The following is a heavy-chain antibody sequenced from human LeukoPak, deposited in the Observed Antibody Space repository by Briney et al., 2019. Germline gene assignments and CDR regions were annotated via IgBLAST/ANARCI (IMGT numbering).Heavy chain of an antibody. CDR2: IYSGGNT. CDR1: GLTVSSNC. CDR3: ARDRSQEFDP. D-gene: IGHD3-10*01. Sequence: PGGSLRLSCAASGLTVSSNCMSWVRQAPGKGLEWVSFIYSGGNTYYADSVKGRFSISRDNSKNTLYLQMNRLRADDTAVYYCARDRSQEFDPWGQGTLVTVSS. V-gene: IGHV3-53*05. J-gene: IGHJ5*02.